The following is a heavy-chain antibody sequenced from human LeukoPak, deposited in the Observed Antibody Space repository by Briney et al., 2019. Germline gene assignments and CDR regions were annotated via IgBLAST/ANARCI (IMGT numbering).Heavy chain of an antibody. CDR3: ARVAGGYNYGYEDF. D-gene: IGHD5-18*01. Sequence: GASVKVSCKASGYTFTSNGISWVRQAPGQGLGWMGWISAYSGNTNFAQNLQGRVTMTTDTAARTAYMELRSLRSDDTAMYYCARVAGGYNYGYEDFWGQGTLVTVSS. J-gene: IGHJ4*02. V-gene: IGHV1-18*01. CDR1: GYTFTSNG. CDR2: ISAYSGNT.